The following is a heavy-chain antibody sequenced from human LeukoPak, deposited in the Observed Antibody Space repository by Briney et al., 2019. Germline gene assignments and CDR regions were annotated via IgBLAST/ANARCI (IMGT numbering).Heavy chain of an antibody. D-gene: IGHD6-6*01. CDR3: AKSVSSSDYYYYYMDV. CDR1: GYTFTGYY. Sequence: GASVKVSYKASGYTFTGYYMHWVRQAPGQGLEWMGWINPNSGGTNYAQKFQGRVTMTRDTSIGTAYMELSRLRSDDTAVYYCAKSVSSSDYYYYYMDVWGKGTTVTVSS. CDR2: INPNSGGT. J-gene: IGHJ6*03. V-gene: IGHV1-2*02.